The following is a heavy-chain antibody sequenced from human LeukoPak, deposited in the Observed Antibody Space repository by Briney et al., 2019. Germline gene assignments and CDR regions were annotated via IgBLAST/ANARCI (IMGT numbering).Heavy chain of an antibody. V-gene: IGHV4-31*03. J-gene: IGHJ4*02. Sequence: PTETLSLTCTVSGESISSGGYYWSWIRQHPGKGLEWIGYIYYSGSTYYNPSLKSRVTISVDTSKNQFSLKLSSVTAADTAVYYCARDLFLTGYTNYFDYWGQGTLVTVSS. CDR3: ARDLFLTGYTNYFDY. D-gene: IGHD3-9*01. CDR1: GESISSGGYY. CDR2: IYYSGST.